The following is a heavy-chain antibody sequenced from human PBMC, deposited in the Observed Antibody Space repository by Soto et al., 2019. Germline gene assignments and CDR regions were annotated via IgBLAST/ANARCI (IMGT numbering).Heavy chain of an antibody. Sequence: EVQLLESGGGLVQPGGSLRLSCAASGFTFSSYAMSWVRQAPGKGLEWVSAISGSGGSTYYADSVKGRFTISRDNSKNTVYLQMNSLRAEDTAVYCCAKDRAAITMVRGVIGNWFDPWGQGTLVTVSS. CDR3: AKDRAAITMVRGVIGNWFDP. CDR1: GFTFSSYA. J-gene: IGHJ5*02. CDR2: ISGSGGST. V-gene: IGHV3-23*01. D-gene: IGHD3-10*01.